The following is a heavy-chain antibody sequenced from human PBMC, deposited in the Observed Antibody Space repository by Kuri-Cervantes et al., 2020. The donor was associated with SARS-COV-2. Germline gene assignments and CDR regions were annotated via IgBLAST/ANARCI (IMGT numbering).Heavy chain of an antibody. CDR3: ARDPTPYYDFWSGSYYFDY. V-gene: IGHV1-46*01. CDR2: INPSGGST. Sequence: ASVKVSCKASGYTFTSYYMHWVRQAPGQGLEWMGIINPSGGSTSYAQKFQGGVTMTRDTSTSTVYMELSSLRSEDTAVYYCARDPTPYYDFWSGSYYFDYWGQGTLVTVSS. D-gene: IGHD3-3*01. CDR1: GYTFTSYY. J-gene: IGHJ4*02.